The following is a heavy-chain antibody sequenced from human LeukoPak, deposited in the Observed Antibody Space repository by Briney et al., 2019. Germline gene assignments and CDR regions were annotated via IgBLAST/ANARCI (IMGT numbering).Heavy chain of an antibody. CDR2: ISSSSSYI. CDR3: ARDGSDRLAVAGTSSFDY. CDR1: GFTFSSYS. D-gene: IGHD6-19*01. J-gene: IGHJ4*02. V-gene: IGHV3-21*01. Sequence: GGSLRLSCAASGFTFSSYSMNWVRQAPGKGLEWVSSISSSSSYIYYADSVKGRFTISRDNAKISLDMQMNSLRAEETAVYYCARDGSDRLAVAGTSSFDYWGQGTLVTVSS.